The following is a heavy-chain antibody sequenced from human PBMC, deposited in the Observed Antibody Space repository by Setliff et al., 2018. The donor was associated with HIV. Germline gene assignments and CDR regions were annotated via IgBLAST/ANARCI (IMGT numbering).Heavy chain of an antibody. Sequence: ASVKVSCKASGGTFSSYAISWVRQAPGQGLEWMGGIIPIFGTANYAQKFQGRVTITADESTSTAYMELSSLRSEDTAVYYCVVPTVTAYYYGMDVWGQGTTVTVSS. J-gene: IGHJ6*02. CDR2: IIPIFGTA. V-gene: IGHV1-69*13. D-gene: IGHD4-17*01. CDR3: VVPTVTAYYYGMDV. CDR1: GGTFSSYA.